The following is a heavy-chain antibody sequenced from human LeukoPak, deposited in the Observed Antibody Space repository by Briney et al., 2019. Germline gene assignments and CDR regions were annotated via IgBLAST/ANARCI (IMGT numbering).Heavy chain of an antibody. D-gene: IGHD3-9*01. CDR2: IYYSGST. Sequence: SETLSLTCTVSGGSISSGDYYWSWIRQPPGKGLEWIGYIYYSGSTYYNPSLKSRLTISVDTSKNQFSLKLSSVTAADTAVYYCARQNPEYDILTGYLYGRWFDPWGQGTLVTVSS. V-gene: IGHV4-30-4*08. CDR1: GGSISSGDYY. J-gene: IGHJ5*02. CDR3: ARQNPEYDILTGYLYGRWFDP.